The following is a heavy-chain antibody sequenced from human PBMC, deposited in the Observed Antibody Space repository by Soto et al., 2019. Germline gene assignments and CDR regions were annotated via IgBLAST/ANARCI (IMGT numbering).Heavy chain of an antibody. CDR2: IYHSGST. Sequence: PSETLSLTCAVSGGSISSSNWWSWVRQPPGKGLEWIWEIYHSGSTNYNPSLKSRVTISVDKSKNQFSLKLSSVTAADTAVYYCARGAAARRGWFDPWGQGTLVTVSS. V-gene: IGHV4-4*02. CDR1: GGSISSSNW. J-gene: IGHJ5*02. D-gene: IGHD6-6*01. CDR3: ARGAAARRGWFDP.